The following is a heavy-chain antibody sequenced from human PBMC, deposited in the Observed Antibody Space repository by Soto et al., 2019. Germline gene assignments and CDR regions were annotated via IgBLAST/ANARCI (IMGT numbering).Heavy chain of an antibody. D-gene: IGHD3-22*01. J-gene: IGHJ4*02. V-gene: IGHV3-33*08. CDR2: IWNDRSNE. CDR3: ARDQTDSGGYSEY. CDR1: EFIFSSYA. Sequence: GGSLILSCKSSEFIFSSYAMHWIRQDGGKGLEWLAIIWNDRSNEYYADSVKGRFTLSRDNSKNTLYLQLNNLRAEDAAVYFCARDQTDSGGYSEYWGQGTLVTVSS.